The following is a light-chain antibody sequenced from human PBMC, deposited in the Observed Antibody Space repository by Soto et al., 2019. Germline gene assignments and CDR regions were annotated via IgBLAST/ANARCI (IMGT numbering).Light chain of an antibody. Sequence: QSVLTQPASVSGSPGQSITISCTGTSSDIGSYSHVSWYQHHPGKAPKLIIFEVSDRPSGVSNRFSGSKSGNTASLTISGLQAEDEAYYYCSSYTTSTSFILFGGGTKLTVL. J-gene: IGLJ2*01. V-gene: IGLV2-14*01. CDR2: EVS. CDR3: SSYTTSTSFIL. CDR1: SSDIGSYSH.